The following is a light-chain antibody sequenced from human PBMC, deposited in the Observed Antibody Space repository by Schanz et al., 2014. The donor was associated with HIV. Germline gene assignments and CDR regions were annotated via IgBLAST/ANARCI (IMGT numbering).Light chain of an antibody. CDR2: QAS. CDR1: QTLSSE. Sequence: DIQMTQSPSTLSASVGDRVSMTCRSSQTLSSELAWYQQKPGKAPNLLIYQASILESGIPSRFSGSGSGTEFTLTISSVQPEDFATYYCQQYDRRSFTFGQGTKLEI. CDR3: QQYDRRSFT. V-gene: IGKV1-5*03. J-gene: IGKJ2*01.